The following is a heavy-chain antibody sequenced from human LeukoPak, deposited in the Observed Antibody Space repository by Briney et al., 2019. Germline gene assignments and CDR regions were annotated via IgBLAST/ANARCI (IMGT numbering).Heavy chain of an antibody. CDR1: GGSISSYY. Sequence: SETLSLTCTVSGGSISSYYWSWIRQPPGKGLEWIGYIYYSGSTNYNPSLKSRVTISVDTSKNQFSLKLSSVTAADTAVYYCARAAWYYGSGSYYYYYYMDVWGKGTTVTISS. J-gene: IGHJ6*03. D-gene: IGHD3-10*01. V-gene: IGHV4-59*01. CDR2: IYYSGST. CDR3: ARAAWYYGSGSYYYYYYMDV.